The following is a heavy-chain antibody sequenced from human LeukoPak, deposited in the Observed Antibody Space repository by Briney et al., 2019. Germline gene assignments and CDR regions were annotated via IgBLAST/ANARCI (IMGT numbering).Heavy chain of an antibody. J-gene: IGHJ5*02. V-gene: IGHV1-8*01. CDR1: GYTFASYD. Sequence: GASVKVSCKASGYTFASYDINWVRQATGQGLEWMGWMNPNSGNTGYAQKFQGRVTMTRNTSISTAYMELSSLRSEDTAVYYSARGPYSSSWYHSPDWFDPWGQGTLVTVSS. CDR2: MNPNSGNT. CDR3: ARGPYSSSWYHSPDWFDP. D-gene: IGHD6-13*01.